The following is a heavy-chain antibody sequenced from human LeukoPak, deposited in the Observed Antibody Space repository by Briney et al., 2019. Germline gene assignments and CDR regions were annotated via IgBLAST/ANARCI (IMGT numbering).Heavy chain of an antibody. J-gene: IGHJ6*03. CDR3: ARDSLHVSWDYYYYMDV. CDR1: GYTFTGYY. Sequence: ASVKVSCKASGYTFTGYYMHWARQAPGQGLEWMGWINPNSGGTNYAQKFQGRVTMTRDTSISTAYMELSRLRSDDTAVYYCARDSLHVSWDYYYYMDVWGKGTTVTVSS. D-gene: IGHD5/OR15-5a*01. CDR2: INPNSGGT. V-gene: IGHV1-2*02.